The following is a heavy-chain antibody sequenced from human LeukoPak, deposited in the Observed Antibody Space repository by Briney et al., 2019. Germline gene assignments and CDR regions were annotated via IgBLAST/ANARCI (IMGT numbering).Heavy chain of an antibody. J-gene: IGHJ4*02. CDR2: IKHDGSET. D-gene: IGHD1-26*01. CDR1: GFTFSTYY. Sequence: PGGSLRLSCAASGFTFSTYYMHWVRQAPGKGLEWVANIKHDGSETYYVDSVKGRFTTSRDNTKNTLFLQMNSLRAEDTAIYYCAKYGPQDSGSSHFDYWGQGALVTVSS. V-gene: IGHV3-7*03. CDR3: AKYGPQDSGSSHFDY.